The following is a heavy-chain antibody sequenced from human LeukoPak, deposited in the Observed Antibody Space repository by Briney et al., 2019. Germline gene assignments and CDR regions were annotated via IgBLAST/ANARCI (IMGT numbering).Heavy chain of an antibody. Sequence: PSETLSLTCTVSGASISSYYWTWIRQTPGKGLEWIGYMSYRGTTNYRTTNYNPSLRSRVTISEDTSQKQFSLELSSVTAADTAVYYCARGIADRYNWFDPWDQGILVTVSS. CDR1: GASISSYY. J-gene: IGHJ5*02. CDR2: MSYRGTTNYRTT. V-gene: IGHV4-59*12. CDR3: ARGIADRYNWFDP. D-gene: IGHD6-13*01.